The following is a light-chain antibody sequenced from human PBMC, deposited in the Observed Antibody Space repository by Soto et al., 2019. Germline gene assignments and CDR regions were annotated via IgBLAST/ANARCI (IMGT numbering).Light chain of an antibody. CDR3: QQHGSSPRT. Sequence: EIVLTQSPGTLSLSPGERATLSCRASQSVGTSYLAWYQQKPGQAPRLLIYAASSRATGIPDRFTGSGSGTDFALTISRLEPEDFAVYFCQQHGSSPRTFGGGTKVDIK. V-gene: IGKV3-20*01. CDR2: AAS. J-gene: IGKJ4*01. CDR1: QSVGTSY.